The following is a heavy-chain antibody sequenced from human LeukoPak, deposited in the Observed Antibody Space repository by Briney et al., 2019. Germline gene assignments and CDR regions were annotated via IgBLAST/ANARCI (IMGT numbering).Heavy chain of an antibody. V-gene: IGHV4-39*07. CDR2: ISYTGIT. CDR1: GGSMSSFY. Sequence: SETLSLTCSVSGGSMSSFYWGWIRQPPGKGLEWIGSISYTGITAYNPSLESRVTISLDTSKNQFSLTLTSATAADTAVYYCARDRTGWASDFWGQGTLVTVSS. J-gene: IGHJ4*02. D-gene: IGHD1-1*01. CDR3: ARDRTGWASDF.